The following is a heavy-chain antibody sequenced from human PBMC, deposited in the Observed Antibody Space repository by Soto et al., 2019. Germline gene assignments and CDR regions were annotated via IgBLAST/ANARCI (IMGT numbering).Heavy chain of an antibody. CDR2: IFNSGST. D-gene: IGHD1-26*01. V-gene: IGHV4-59*08. J-gene: IGHJ4*02. Sequence: SETLSLTCSVSGDFITNYYWSCIRPPPGKRPEWIGYIFNSGSTNYNPSLRSRVTMSVDTSKNQFSLKLSSVTAADTALYYCARHATGGTYPLDYWGQGILVTVSS. CDR1: GDFITNYY. CDR3: ARHATGGTYPLDY.